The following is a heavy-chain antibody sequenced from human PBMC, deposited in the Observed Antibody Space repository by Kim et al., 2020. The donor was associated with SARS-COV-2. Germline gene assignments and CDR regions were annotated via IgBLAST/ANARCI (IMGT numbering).Heavy chain of an antibody. D-gene: IGHD3-10*01. J-gene: IGHJ3*02. CDR3: ARFTMVRGPRVGAFDI. V-gene: IGHV4-61*02. CDR2: IYTSGRT. Sequence: SETLSLTCTVSGGSISSGSYYWSWIRQPAGKGLEWIGRIYTSGRTNYNPSLKSRVTISVDTSKNQFSLKLSSVTAADTAVYYCARFTMVRGPRVGAFDIWGQGTMVTVSS. CDR1: GGSISSGSYY.